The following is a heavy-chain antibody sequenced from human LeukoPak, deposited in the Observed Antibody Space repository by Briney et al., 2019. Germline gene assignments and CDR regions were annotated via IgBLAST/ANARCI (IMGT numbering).Heavy chain of an antibody. CDR3: ARHDAGIAARPFDN. CDR2: TSGGI. CDR1: GASISSHY. D-gene: IGHD6-6*01. J-gene: IGHJ4*02. Sequence: PSETLSLTCAVSGASISSHYWSWIRQPPGKGLEWIGYTSGGIRDNPSLKSRVAVSVDPSQNQVSLSLTSVTAADTAVYYCARHDAGIAARPFDNWGQGTLVTVSS. V-gene: IGHV4-59*11.